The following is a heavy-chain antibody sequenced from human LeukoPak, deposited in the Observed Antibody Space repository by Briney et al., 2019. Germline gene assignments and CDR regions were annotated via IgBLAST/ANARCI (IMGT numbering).Heavy chain of an antibody. CDR1: GFTFSSYW. V-gene: IGHV3-74*01. CDR2: ISSDGSRI. CDR3: ARDNGRNGFDI. J-gene: IGHJ3*02. Sequence: GGSLRLSCAASGFTFSSYWMHWVRQAPGKGLVWVSRISSDGSRISYADSVKGRFTISRDDDKKTLDLQMNSLRAEDTAVYFCARDNGRNGFDIWGQGTMVTVSS.